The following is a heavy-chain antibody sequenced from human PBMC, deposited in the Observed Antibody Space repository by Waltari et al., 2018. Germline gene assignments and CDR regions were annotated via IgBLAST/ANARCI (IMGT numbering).Heavy chain of an antibody. CDR3: ARVSGELLYYYYGMDV. J-gene: IGHJ6*02. D-gene: IGHD3-10*01. CDR2: ISSSGSTI. CDR1: GFTSSSYE. V-gene: IGHV3-48*03. Sequence: EVQLVESGGGLVQPGGSLRLSCAASGFTSSSYEMNWVRQAPGKGLEWVSYISSSGSTIYYADSVKGRFTISRDNAKNSLYLQMNSLRAEDTAVYYCARVSGELLYYYYGMDVWGQGTLVTVSS.